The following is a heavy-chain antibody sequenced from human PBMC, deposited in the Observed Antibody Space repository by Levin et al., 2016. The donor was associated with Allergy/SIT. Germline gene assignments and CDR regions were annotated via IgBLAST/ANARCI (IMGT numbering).Heavy chain of an antibody. CDR3: ARDPRTYCIGDCVPQGDAFDI. Sequence: WVRQAPGQGLEWVGWISANTNNANYARKLQGRVTMARDTSPNTVFMELRSLRSDDTAMYYCARDPRTYCIGDCVPQGDAFDIWGQGTMVTVSS. CDR2: ISANTNNA. J-gene: IGHJ3*02. V-gene: IGHV1-18*01. D-gene: IGHD2-21*02.